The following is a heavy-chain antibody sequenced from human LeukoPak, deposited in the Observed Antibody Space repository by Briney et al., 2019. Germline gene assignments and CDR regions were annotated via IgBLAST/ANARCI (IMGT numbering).Heavy chain of an antibody. CDR3: ARVARGSSKYYYYYYMDV. CDR1: GYTFTSYD. D-gene: IGHD6-6*01. CDR2: MNPNSGNT. Sequence: ASVKVSCKASGYTFTSYDINWVRQATGQGLEWMGWMNPNSGNTGYAQKFQGRITITRNTSISTAYMELSSLRSEDTAVYYCARVARGSSKYYYYYYMDVWGKGTTVTVSS. J-gene: IGHJ6*03. V-gene: IGHV1-8*03.